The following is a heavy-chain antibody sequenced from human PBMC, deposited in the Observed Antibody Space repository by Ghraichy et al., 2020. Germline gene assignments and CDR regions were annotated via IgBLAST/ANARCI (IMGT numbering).Heavy chain of an antibody. J-gene: IGHJ4*02. D-gene: IGHD5-24*01. CDR1: GGSFSGYY. V-gene: IGHV4-34*01. Sequence: SQTISLTCAVYGGSFSGYYWSWIRQPPGKGLEWIGEINHSGSTNYNPSLKSRVTISVDTSKNQFSLKLSSVTAADTAVYYCARDRRKGLQLKSHFDYWGQGTLVTVSS. CDR3: ARDRRKGLQLKSHFDY. CDR2: INHSGST.